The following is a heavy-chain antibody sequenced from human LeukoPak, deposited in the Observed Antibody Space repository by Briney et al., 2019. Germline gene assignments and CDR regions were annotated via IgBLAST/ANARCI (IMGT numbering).Heavy chain of an antibody. V-gene: IGHV3-48*01. J-gene: IGHJ4*01. D-gene: IGHD5-12*01. CDR1: GFTFSDYS. Sequence: GGSLRLSCAASGFTFSDYSMNWVRQAPGKGLEWISYIGIDSGNTNYADSVKGRFTISGDKAKNSLYLQMNSQRVEDTGVYYCARDHRYAFDNWGHGTLVTVSS. CDR2: IGIDSGNT. CDR3: ARDHRYAFDN.